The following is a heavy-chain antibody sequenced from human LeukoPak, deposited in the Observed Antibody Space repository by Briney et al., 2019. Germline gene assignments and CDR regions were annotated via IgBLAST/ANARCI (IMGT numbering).Heavy chain of an antibody. CDR2: IYGRGST. Sequence: SETLSLTCTVSGGSISRYYWSWIRQPPGKGLEWIGYIYGRGSTNYNPSLKSRVTVSVDTSKNQFSLNLNSVTAADTAVYCCAREDVWGNNRPKGHFDYRGQGTLVTVSS. D-gene: IGHD3-16*02. V-gene: IGHV4-59*01. CDR1: GGSISRYY. J-gene: IGHJ4*02. CDR3: AREDVWGNNRPKGHFDY.